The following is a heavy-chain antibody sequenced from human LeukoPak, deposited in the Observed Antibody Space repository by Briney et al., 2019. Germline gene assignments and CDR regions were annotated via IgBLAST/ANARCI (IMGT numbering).Heavy chain of an antibody. V-gene: IGHV1-2*02. Sequence: ASVKVSCKASGYTFTGSYIHWVRQAPGQGLEWMGWINPSSGGTNYAQKFQGRVTMTTDTSITTANMELSRLRSDDTAMYYCARGAVSGSLFSDYWGRGTLVTVSS. D-gene: IGHD1-26*01. CDR3: ARGAVSGSLFSDY. J-gene: IGHJ4*02. CDR1: GYTFTGSY. CDR2: INPSSGGT.